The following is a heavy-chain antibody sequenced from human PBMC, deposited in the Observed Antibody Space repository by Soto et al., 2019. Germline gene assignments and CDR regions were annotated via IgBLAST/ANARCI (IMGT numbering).Heavy chain of an antibody. CDR1: GYSFTVYY. CDR3: APEKALGSGKWFDP. J-gene: IGHJ5*02. CDR2: INPNSGGA. V-gene: IGHV1-2*02. Sequence: QVQLVQSGAEVKKPGASVKVSCKASGYSFTVYYMHWLRQAPGQGLEWMGWINPNSGGANYAQKFQGRVTMTRDTSINTAYMELGSLRSDDTAVYYCAPEKALGSGKWFDPWGQGTLVTVSS. D-gene: IGHD2-15*01.